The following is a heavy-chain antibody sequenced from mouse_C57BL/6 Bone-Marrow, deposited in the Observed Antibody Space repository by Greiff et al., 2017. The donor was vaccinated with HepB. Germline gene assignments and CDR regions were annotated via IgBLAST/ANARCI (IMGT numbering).Heavy chain of an antibody. D-gene: IGHD2-13*01. J-gene: IGHJ2*01. CDR1: GYSITSGYY. CDR3: ARGLDY. Sequence: EVKLMESGPGLVKPSQSLSLTCSVTGYSITSGYYWNWIRQFPGNNLEWMGYISYDGSNNYNPSLKNRISITRDTSKNQFFLKLNSVTTEDTATYYCARGLDYWGQGTTLTVSS. V-gene: IGHV3-6*01. CDR2: ISYDGSN.